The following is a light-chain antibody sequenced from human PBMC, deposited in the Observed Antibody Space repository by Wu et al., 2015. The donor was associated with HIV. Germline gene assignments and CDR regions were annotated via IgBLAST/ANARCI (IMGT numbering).Light chain of an antibody. CDR2: AAS. Sequence: EIVLTQSPGTLSLSPGERATLSCRASQSVSSSFLAWYQQRPGQAPRLLIYAASSRATGIPDRFSGSGSGTDFTLTITRLEPEDFAVYYCQQYGFSLTFGGGTTVEDQT. V-gene: IGKV3-20*01. J-gene: IGKJ4*01. CDR3: QQYGFSLT. CDR1: QSVSSSF.